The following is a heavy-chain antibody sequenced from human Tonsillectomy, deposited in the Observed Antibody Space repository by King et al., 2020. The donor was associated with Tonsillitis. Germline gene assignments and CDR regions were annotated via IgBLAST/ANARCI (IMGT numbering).Heavy chain of an antibody. Sequence: VQLQQWGAGLLKPSETLSLTCAVYGGSFSGYYWSWIRQPQGKGLGWIGEINNSESTNYNQSLKSRVPISVVTSKNKFSLKLSTVTAADTAVDSCARTPATPHRAPAAMGRSNSFDIWGQGSLVTVSS. V-gene: IGHV4-34*01. CDR1: GGSFSGYY. D-gene: IGHD2-2*01. CDR3: ARTPATPHRAPAAMGRSNSFDI. CDR2: INNSEST. J-gene: IGHJ3*02.